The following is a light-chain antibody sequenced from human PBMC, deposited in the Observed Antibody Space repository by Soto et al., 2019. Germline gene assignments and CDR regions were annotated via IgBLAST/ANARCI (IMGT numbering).Light chain of an antibody. CDR3: QQYNNWPPT. CDR1: QSVSSN. CDR2: GAS. Sequence: EIVMTQSPATLSVSPGERATISCRASQSVSSNLAWYQQKPAQAPRLLIYGASTRATGIPARFSGSGSGTEFTLTISSLQSEDFAVYYCQQYNNWPPTFGQGTKVEIK. J-gene: IGKJ1*01. V-gene: IGKV3-15*01.